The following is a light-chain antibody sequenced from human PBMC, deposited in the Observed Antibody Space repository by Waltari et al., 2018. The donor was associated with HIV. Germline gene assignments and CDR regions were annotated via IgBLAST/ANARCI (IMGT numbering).Light chain of an antibody. J-gene: IGLJ2*01. V-gene: IGLV1-44*01. CDR2: SND. CDR3: AAWDVSLNGLV. Sequence: QSVLTRPHSAPGTPGQRVTISCSGRRSHIGTKTVNWYQPYPGTAPKLLIYSNDPRPSGVPDRFSGSKSGTSASLAISGLQSEDEAGYYCAAWDVSLNGLVFGGGTKLTVL. CDR1: RSHIGTKT.